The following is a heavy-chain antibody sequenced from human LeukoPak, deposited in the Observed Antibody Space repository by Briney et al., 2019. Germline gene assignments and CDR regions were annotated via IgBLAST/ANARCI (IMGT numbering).Heavy chain of an antibody. CDR1: GYSFTGYH. J-gene: IGHJ5*02. Sequence: AASVKVSCKAVGYSFTGYHMHWVRQAPGQGLEWMGWMNPNTGDTYYSQKFQGKVTMTRDTSITTAYMELTRLRSDDTAVYYCARDVPYYDILTGYYFDPWGQGTLVTVSS. V-gene: IGHV1-2*02. D-gene: IGHD3-9*01. CDR3: ARDVPYYDILTGYYFDP. CDR2: MNPNTGDT.